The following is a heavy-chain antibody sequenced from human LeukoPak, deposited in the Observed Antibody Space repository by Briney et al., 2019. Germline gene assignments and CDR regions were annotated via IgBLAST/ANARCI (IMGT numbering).Heavy chain of an antibody. CDR3: VRDGVGAPPFDY. CDR2: IKGDGSSI. CDR1: GFTFSNHW. Sequence: QSGGSLRLSCAASGFTFSNHWMHWVRQTPGEGRVWVSRIKGDGSSISHADSVKGRFTISRDNAKNTLDLQMNNLRVEDTAVYYCVRDGVGAPPFDYWGEGVLVTVSS. D-gene: IGHD1-26*01. V-gene: IGHV3-74*01. J-gene: IGHJ4*02.